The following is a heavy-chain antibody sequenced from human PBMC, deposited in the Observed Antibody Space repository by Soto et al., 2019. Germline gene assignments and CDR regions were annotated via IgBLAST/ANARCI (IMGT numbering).Heavy chain of an antibody. CDR2: ISGSGGCT. V-gene: IGHV3-23*01. Sequence: PGGSLRLSCAASGFTFSSYAMSWVRQAPGKGLERVSAISGSGGCTYYADSVKGRFTISRDNSKNTLYLQMNSLRAEDTAVYYCAKDRSYNWNEYYFDYWGQGTLITVSS. J-gene: IGHJ4*02. CDR3: AKDRSYNWNEYYFDY. CDR1: GFTFSSYA. D-gene: IGHD1-20*01.